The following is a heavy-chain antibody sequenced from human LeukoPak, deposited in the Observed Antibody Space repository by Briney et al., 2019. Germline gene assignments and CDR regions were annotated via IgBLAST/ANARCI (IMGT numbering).Heavy chain of an antibody. CDR2: INIDGSST. CDR3: AELGITMIGGV. CDR1: GFTFSSYW. V-gene: IGHV3-74*01. J-gene: IGHJ6*04. Sequence: GGSLRLSCAASGFTFSSYWMHWVRQAPGKGLVWVSRINIDGSSTSYADSVKGRFPILRDNAKNTVYLQMNSLRAEDTAVYYCAELGITMIGGVWGKGTTVTISS. D-gene: IGHD3-10*02.